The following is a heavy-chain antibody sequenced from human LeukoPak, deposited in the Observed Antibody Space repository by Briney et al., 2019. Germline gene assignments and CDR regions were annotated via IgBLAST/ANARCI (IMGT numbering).Heavy chain of an antibody. J-gene: IGHJ4*02. Sequence: QAGGSLRLSCTASGFTFGDYGMSWVRQAPGKGLEWVGFIRSKAYGGTTEYAASVKGRFTISRDDSKSIAYLQMNSLKTEGTAVYYCTRGDYYDTSGYYFLFDYWGQGTLVTVSS. CDR2: IRSKAYGGTT. V-gene: IGHV3-49*04. CDR1: GFTFGDYG. CDR3: TRGDYYDTSGYYFLFDY. D-gene: IGHD3-22*01.